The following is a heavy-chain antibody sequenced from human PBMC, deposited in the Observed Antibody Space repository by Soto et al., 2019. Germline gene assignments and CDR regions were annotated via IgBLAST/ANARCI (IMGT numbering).Heavy chain of an antibody. V-gene: IGHV4-59*01. CDR3: ARRGVRAAATNWFDP. D-gene: IGHD6-13*01. CDR1: GDSISDYY. J-gene: IGHJ5*02. CDR2: IYYSGNT. Sequence: SETLSLTCTVSGDSISDYYWSWIRQPPGKGLEWIGYIYYSGNTNYNPSLKSRVTISEDTSKNQFSLRLSSVTAADTAVYYCARRGVRAAATNWFDPWGQGILVTVSS.